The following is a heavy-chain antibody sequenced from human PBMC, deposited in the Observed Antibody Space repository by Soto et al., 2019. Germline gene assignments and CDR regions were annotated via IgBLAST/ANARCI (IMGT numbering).Heavy chain of an antibody. CDR3: AREGNPAIAVAVFLDAFDI. CDR2: ISSSGSPI. D-gene: IGHD6-19*01. CDR1: GFTFSDYY. J-gene: IGHJ3*02. Sequence: PGGSLRLSCAASGFTFSDYYMSWIRQAPGKGLEWVSYISSSGSPIYYADSVKGRFTISRDNAKSSLYLQMNSLRAEDTAVYYCAREGNPAIAVAVFLDAFDIWGLGTMVTVSS. V-gene: IGHV3-11*04.